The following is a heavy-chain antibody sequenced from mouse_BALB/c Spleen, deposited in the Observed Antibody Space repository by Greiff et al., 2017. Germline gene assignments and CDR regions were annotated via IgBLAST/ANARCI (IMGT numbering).Heavy chain of an antibody. CDR1: GYTFTDYN. CDR2: IYPYNGGT. D-gene: IGHD2-1*01. CDR3: ARGGNYGVFYAMDY. V-gene: IGHV1S29*02. J-gene: IGHJ4*01. Sequence: EVKLQESGPELVKPGASVKISCKASGYTFTDYNMHWVKQSHGKSLEWIGYIYPYNGGTGYNQKFKSKATLTVDNSSSTAYMELRSLTSEDSAVYYCARGGNYGVFYAMDYWGQGTSVTVSS.